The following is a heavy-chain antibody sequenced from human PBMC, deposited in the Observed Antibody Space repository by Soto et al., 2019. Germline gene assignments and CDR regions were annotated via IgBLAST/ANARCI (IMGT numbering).Heavy chain of an antibody. D-gene: IGHD4-4*01. CDR1: GITFSKAW. Sequence: EVQLVESGGGLVKPGGSLRLSCAASGITFSKAWMNWVRQSPGKGLEWVGRIKSKSDGGTTDYAAPVKGRFTISRDDSKHTLCLQMNSLKTEDTAVYYCTTNFYSDYGMDVWGQGTTVTVSS. CDR2: IKSKSDGGTT. J-gene: IGHJ6*02. CDR3: TTNFYSDYGMDV. V-gene: IGHV3-15*01.